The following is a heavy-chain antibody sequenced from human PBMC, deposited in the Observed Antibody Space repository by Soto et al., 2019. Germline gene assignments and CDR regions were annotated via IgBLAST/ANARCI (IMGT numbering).Heavy chain of an antibody. D-gene: IGHD3-3*01. CDR3: ARDGGFYYGMDL. V-gene: IGHV4-59*01. CDR1: GASISSYY. J-gene: IGHJ6*02. CDR2: IYNSGST. Sequence: QVQLQESGPGLVKPSETLSLTCTVSGASISSYYWTWIRQPPGKGLEWIGYIYNSGSTNYNPSLTSRVTISVDTSKNQFSLKLSSVTAADTAVYYCARDGGFYYGMDLWGQGTTVTVSS.